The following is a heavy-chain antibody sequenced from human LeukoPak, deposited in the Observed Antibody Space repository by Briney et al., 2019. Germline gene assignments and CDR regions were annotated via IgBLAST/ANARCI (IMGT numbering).Heavy chain of an antibody. V-gene: IGHV3-7*01. D-gene: IGHD2-21*01. CDR3: ARSLWPEDY. Sequence: GGSLRLSCEASGFAFSSYWASWVRQAPGKGLEWVANINQDGNSQNYVDSVRGGFTISTDNAKNSVYLQMNSPRAEETAVYYCARSLWPEDYWGQG. CDR1: GFAFSSYW. J-gene: IGHJ4*02. CDR2: INQDGNSQ.